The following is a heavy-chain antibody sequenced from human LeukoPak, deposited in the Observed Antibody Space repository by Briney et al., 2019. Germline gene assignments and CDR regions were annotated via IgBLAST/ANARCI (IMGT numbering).Heavy chain of an antibody. D-gene: IGHD2-2*02. CDR3: ARYYCRSTTCYNFDY. J-gene: IGHJ4*02. Sequence: PSETLSLTCTVSGCSISSGSYYWSWIRQPAGKGLEWIGRIYTSGSTNYNPSLKSRVTMSVDTSKDQFSLDLRSVTAADTAVYYCARYYCRSTTCYNFDYWGQGTLVTVSS. V-gene: IGHV4-61*02. CDR2: IYTSGST. CDR1: GCSISSGSYY.